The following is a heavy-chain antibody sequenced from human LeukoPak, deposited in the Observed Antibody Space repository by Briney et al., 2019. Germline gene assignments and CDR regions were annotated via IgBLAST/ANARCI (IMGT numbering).Heavy chain of an antibody. D-gene: IGHD2-2*01. CDR1: GGSISSGGYY. CDR3: ARSPIVPAAIDGMDV. Sequence: SQTLSLTCTVSGGSISSGGYYWSWIRQHPGKGLEWIGYIYYSGSTYYNPSLKSRVTISVDTSKNQFSLKLSSVTAADTAVYYCARSPIVPAAIDGMDVWGKGTTVTVPS. CDR2: IYYSGST. V-gene: IGHV4-31*03. J-gene: IGHJ6*04.